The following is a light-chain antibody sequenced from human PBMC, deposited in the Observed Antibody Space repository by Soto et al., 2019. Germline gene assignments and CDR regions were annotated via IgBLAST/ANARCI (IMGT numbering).Light chain of an antibody. Sequence: QSVLTQPRSVSGSPGQSVTISCTGTSRDVGAYNYVSWYQQHPGKAPKLMIYDVSKRPSGVPDRFSGSKSGTTASLTISGLQAEDEADYYCCSYAGTYSYVFGTGTKVTVL. CDR3: CSYAGTYSYV. CDR2: DVS. V-gene: IGLV2-11*01. J-gene: IGLJ1*01. CDR1: SRDVGAYNY.